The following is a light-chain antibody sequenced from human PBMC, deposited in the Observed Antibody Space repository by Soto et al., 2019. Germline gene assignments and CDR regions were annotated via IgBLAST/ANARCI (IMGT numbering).Light chain of an antibody. Sequence: DIVLTQSPGTLSLSPGDRATLSCRASQSVSSRLAWYQQKPGQAPRLLIYASVTRATGIPDRFSGSASGTEFTLTISRLEPEDFTVYYCHHYETFGQGTKVDI. J-gene: IGKJ1*01. V-gene: IGKV3-20*01. CDR3: HHYET. CDR1: QSVSSR. CDR2: ASV.